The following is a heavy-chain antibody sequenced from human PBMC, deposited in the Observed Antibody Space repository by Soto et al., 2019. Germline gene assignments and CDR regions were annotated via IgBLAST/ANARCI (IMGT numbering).Heavy chain of an antibody. V-gene: IGHV4-59*01. D-gene: IGHD2-8*01. CDR3: ARHHAGYCTNGVCYKAFDI. J-gene: IGHJ3*02. CDR1: GGSISYYY. Sequence: QVQLQESGPGLVKPSETLSLTCTVSGGSISYYYWSWIRQPPGKGLEWIGYMYYSGSTSYNPSIKSRVTISVDTSKNQFSLKLSSVTAADTAVYYCARHHAGYCTNGVCYKAFDIWGQGTMVTVST. CDR2: MYYSGST.